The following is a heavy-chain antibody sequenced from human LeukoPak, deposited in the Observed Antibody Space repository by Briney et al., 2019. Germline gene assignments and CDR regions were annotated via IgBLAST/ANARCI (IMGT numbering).Heavy chain of an antibody. D-gene: IGHD3-22*01. Sequence: PSETLSLTCTVSGGSISSYYWSWIRQPPGKGLEWIGYIYYSGSTNYNPSLKSRVTISVDTSKNQFSLKLSSVTAADTAVYYCARHTHYYDSSGYYYLDYWGQGTLVTVSS. CDR1: GGSISSYY. CDR2: IYYSGST. J-gene: IGHJ4*02. V-gene: IGHV4-59*08. CDR3: ARHTHYYDSSGYYYLDY.